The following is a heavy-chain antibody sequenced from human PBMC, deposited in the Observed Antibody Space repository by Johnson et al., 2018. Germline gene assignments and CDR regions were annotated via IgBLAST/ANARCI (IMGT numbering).Heavy chain of an antibody. J-gene: IGHJ6*03. Sequence: VQLVQSGGGLVQPGRSLRLSCTASGFTFGDYAMSWFRQAPGKGLEWVGFIRSKAYGGTTEYAASVKGRFTISRDDSNSIAYLQMNSLKTEDTAVYYCTRDHLFAVATYYYYYYMDVWGKGTTVTVSS. CDR1: GFTFGDYA. D-gene: IGHD3-3*01. V-gene: IGHV3-49*03. CDR3: TRDHLFAVATYYYYYYMDV. CDR2: IRSKAYGGTT.